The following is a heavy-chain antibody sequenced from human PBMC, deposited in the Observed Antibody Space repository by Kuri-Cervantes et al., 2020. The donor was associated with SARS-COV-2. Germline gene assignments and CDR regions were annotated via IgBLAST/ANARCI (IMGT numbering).Heavy chain of an antibody. V-gene: IGHV3-49*03. D-gene: IGHD6-13*01. CDR1: GFTFGDYA. CDR3: TRDSSSWYRNWFDP. CDR2: IRSKAYGGTT. J-gene: IGHJ5*02. Sequence: GESLKISCTASGFTFGDYAMSWFRQAPGKGLEWVGFIRSKAYGGTTEYAASVKGRFTISRDDSKSIAYLQMNSLKTEDTAVYYCTRDSSSWYRNWFDPWGQGTLVTVSS.